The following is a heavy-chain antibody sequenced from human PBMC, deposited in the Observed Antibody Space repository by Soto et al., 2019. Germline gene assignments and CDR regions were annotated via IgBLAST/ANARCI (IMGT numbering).Heavy chain of an antibody. CDR3: ASKFGELLADAFDI. D-gene: IGHD3-10*01. CDR1: IASISTRNW. V-gene: IGHV4-4*02. Sequence: SETLSLTCTVSIASISTRNWWTCVLQTPGKGLEWIGEIYHSGSINHNPSLKSRVTMSVDKSNNQFSLKMTSVTAADTAVYYCASKFGELLADAFDIWGQGTVVS. J-gene: IGHJ3*02. CDR2: IYHSGSI.